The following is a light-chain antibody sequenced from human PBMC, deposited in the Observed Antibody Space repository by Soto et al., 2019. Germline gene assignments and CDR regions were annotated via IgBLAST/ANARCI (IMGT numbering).Light chain of an antibody. J-gene: IGKJ4*01. V-gene: IGKV3-11*01. Sequence: EIVLTQSPATLPLSPGERATLSCRASQSVSSYLAWYQQKPGQAPRLLIYDASNRATGIPARFSGSGSGTDFTLTISSIETEDFAVYYCQQRSTFGGGTKVDIK. CDR1: QSVSSY. CDR3: QQRST. CDR2: DAS.